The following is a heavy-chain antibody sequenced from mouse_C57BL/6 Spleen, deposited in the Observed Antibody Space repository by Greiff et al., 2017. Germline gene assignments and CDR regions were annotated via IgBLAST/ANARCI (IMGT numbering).Heavy chain of an antibody. CDR3: TNLLWGDY. CDR2: INPNNGGT. J-gene: IGHJ4*01. CDR1: GYTFTDYN. D-gene: IGHD2-1*01. Sequence: EVQLQESGPELVKPGASVKMSCKASGYTFTDYNMHWVKQSHGKSLEWIGYINPNNGGTSYNQKFKGKATLTVNKSSSTAYMERRSLTSEDSAVYYCTNLLWGDYWGQGTSVTVSS. V-gene: IGHV1-22*01.